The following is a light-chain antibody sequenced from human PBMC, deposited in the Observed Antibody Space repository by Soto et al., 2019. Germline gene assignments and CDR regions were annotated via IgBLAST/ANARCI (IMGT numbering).Light chain of an antibody. J-gene: IGKJ5*01. V-gene: IGKV3-11*01. CDR1: QSVKTF. CDR2: DAS. Sequence: DIVMTQTPLSLPVTPGAPASISCRSSQSVKTFLVWYQQRPGQAPRLLIYDASHRAAGIPARFSGSGFGTDFTLTISSLEPEDAAVYYCQQRSNWPPITFGQGTRLEIK. CDR3: QQRSNWPPIT.